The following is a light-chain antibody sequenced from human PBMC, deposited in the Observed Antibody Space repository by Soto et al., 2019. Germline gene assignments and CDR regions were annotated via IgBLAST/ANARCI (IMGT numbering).Light chain of an antibody. CDR1: QGLSSD. J-gene: IGKJ5*01. CDR2: AAS. CDR3: HHYNSYPIT. Sequence: DIQLTQSPSFLSASVGDRVTITCRASQGLSSDLAWYQQKPGKAPKLLIYAASTSQSGVPSRFSGSGSGTAFTLTISTLLTEDFATHYCHHYNSYPITFGRGTRLEIK. V-gene: IGKV1-9*01.